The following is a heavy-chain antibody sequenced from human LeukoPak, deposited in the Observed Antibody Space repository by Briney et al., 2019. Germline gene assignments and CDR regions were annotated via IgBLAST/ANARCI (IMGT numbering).Heavy chain of an antibody. CDR3: AKATSPVHSRNRFDS. V-gene: IGHV3-23*01. J-gene: IGHJ5*01. D-gene: IGHD6-13*01. CDR1: GFTFSSYA. CDR2: ISGSGTNT. Sequence: PGGSLRLSCAASGFTFSSYATSWVRQAPGKGLEWVSSISGSGTNTGYADSVKGRFTISRDNSKNTVNVQMNSLRAEDTAVYYCAKATSPVHSRNRFDSWGQGTLVTVSS.